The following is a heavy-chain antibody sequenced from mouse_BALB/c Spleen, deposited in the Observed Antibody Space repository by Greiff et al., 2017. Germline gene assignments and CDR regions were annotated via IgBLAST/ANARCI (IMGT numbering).Heavy chain of an antibody. Sequence: QVQLKESGPGLVAPSQSLSITCTVSGFSLTGYGVNWVRQPPGKGLEWLGMIWGDGSTDYNSALKSRLSISKDNSKSQVFLKMNSLQTDDTARYYCARAPARATTWFAYWGQGTLVTVSA. CDR2: IWGDGST. CDR3: ARAPARATTWFAY. CDR1: GFSLTGYG. J-gene: IGHJ3*01. V-gene: IGHV2-6-7*01. D-gene: IGHD3-1*01.